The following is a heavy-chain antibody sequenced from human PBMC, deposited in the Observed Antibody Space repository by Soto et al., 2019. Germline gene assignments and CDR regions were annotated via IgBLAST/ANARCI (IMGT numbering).Heavy chain of an antibody. V-gene: IGHV1-46*01. CDR1: GYIVTSYY. D-gene: IGHD4-4*01. Sequence: QVQLVQSGAEVREPGASVKVSCKASGYIVTSYYIHWVRQAPGQGFEWIGIINPGAGGRSYAQKFQGRVTLTRDTSTSTVYMELSSLRSEDTAVYHCAREAFRLDYSNYRWFDTRGQGTLVTVSS. CDR3: AREAFRLDYSNYRWFDT. CDR2: INPGAGGR. J-gene: IGHJ5*02.